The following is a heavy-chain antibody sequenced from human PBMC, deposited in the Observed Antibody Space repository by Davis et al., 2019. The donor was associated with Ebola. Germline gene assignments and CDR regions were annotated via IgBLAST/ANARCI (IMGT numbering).Heavy chain of an antibody. CDR3: ATLLTASAPDY. CDR2: IYPGDSET. V-gene: IGHV5-51*01. CDR1: GHRFTSYW. Sequence: GGSLRLSCKGSGHRFTSYWIGWVRQMPGKALEWMGIIYPGDSETRYSPSFQGQVTISADKSISTAYLQWGSLKASDTAIYYCATLLTASAPDYGGQGTWVTASS. J-gene: IGHJ4*02. D-gene: IGHD3-16*01.